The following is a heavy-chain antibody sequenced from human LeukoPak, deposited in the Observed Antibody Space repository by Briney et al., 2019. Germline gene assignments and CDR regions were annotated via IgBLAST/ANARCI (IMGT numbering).Heavy chain of an antibody. CDR2: IYYSGST. V-gene: IGHV4-31*03. J-gene: IGHJ6*02. CDR1: GGSISSGGYY. CDR3: ARVGFPPYYDFWSGARYYYYGMDV. D-gene: IGHD3-3*01. Sequence: SETLSLTCTVSGGSISSGGYYWSWIRQHPGKGLEWIGYIYYSGSTYYNPSLKSRVTISVDTSKNQFSLKLSSVTAADTAVYYCARVGFPPYYDFWSGARYYYYGMDVWGQGTTVTVSS.